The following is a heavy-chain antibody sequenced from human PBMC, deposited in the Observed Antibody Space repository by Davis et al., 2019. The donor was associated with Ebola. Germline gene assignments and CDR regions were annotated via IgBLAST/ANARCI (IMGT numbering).Heavy chain of an antibody. D-gene: IGHD6-13*01. J-gene: IGHJ4*02. V-gene: IGHV3-23*01. CDR1: GFTFSFYA. CDR3: AKDRFAAATGNGIFDY. Sequence: GESLKISCAASGFTFSFYAMNWVRQAPGKGLEWVSGISGSGGRTYYADSVKGRFTISRDNSKNTVYLQMTSLRVEDTAVYYCAKDRFAAATGNGIFDYWGQGTLVTVSS. CDR2: ISGSGGRT.